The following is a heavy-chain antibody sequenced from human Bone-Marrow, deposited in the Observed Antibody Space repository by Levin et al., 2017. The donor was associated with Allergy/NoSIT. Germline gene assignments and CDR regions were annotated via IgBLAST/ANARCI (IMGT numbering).Heavy chain of an antibody. CDR1: GYSLIDYY. V-gene: IGHV1-2*06. J-gene: IGHJ5*02. CDR3: ARRDHPLLSLKSWFDP. Sequence: PGASVKVSCKASGYSLIDYYIHWVRQAPGQPLEWMGRIDPNSGATNYAQKFQGRVTMTRDTSINTAFLDLDRLTSDDTATYYCARRDHPLLSLKSWFDPWGQGTLVSVSS. CDR2: IDPNSGAT. D-gene: IGHD2-2*01.